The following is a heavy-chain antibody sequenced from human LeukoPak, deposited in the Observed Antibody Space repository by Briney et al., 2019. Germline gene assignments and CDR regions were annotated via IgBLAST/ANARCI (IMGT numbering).Heavy chain of an antibody. J-gene: IGHJ5*02. CDR3: ARAPTDCSSTSCYTAFVEDNWFDP. V-gene: IGHV3-33*01. D-gene: IGHD2-2*02. CDR2: IWYDGSNK. CDR1: GVPFSNYG. Sequence: GLSLRLSCAASGVPFSNYGMRWVRQAPGKGLEWVAVIWYDGSNKYYADSVKGRFTISRDNSKNTLYLQMNSLRAEDTAVYYCARAPTDCSSTSCYTAFVEDNWFDPWGQGTLVTVSS.